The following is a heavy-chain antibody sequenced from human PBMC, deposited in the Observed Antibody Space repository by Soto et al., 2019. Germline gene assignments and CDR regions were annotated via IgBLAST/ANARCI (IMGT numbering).Heavy chain of an antibody. D-gene: IGHD4-17*01. J-gene: IGHJ5*02. Sequence: SETLSLTCTVSGGSISSSSYYWGWIRQPPGKGLEWIGSIYYSGSTYYNPSLKSRVTISVDTSKNQFSLKLSSVTAADTAVYYCASTMTTVTTTPWFDPSGQATLVTVSS. CDR3: ASTMTTVTTTPWFDP. CDR1: GGSISSSSYY. V-gene: IGHV4-39*01. CDR2: IYYSGST.